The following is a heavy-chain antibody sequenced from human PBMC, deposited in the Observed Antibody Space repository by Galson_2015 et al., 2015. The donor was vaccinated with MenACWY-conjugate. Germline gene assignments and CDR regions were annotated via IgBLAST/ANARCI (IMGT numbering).Heavy chain of an antibody. Sequence: SLRLSCAASGFTFSSYSMNWVRQAPGKGLEWVSSIDSSGSDIYYGDSVKGRFTISRDSAKNSVFLQMNSLRAEDTAVYYCARGIGDYVDGSGDCWGQGTLVTVSS. D-gene: IGHD4-17*01. CDR1: GFTFSSYS. V-gene: IGHV3-21*01. CDR2: IDSSGSDI. J-gene: IGHJ4*02. CDR3: ARGIGDYVDGSGDC.